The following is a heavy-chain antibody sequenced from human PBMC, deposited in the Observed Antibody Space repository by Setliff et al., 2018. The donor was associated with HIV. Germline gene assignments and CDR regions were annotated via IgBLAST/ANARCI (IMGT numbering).Heavy chain of an antibody. Sequence: ASVKVSCKASGYTFTDYTMIWVRQAPGQGLEWMGWINTNTGNPTYAQGFTGRFVFSLDTSVSTAYLQISSLKAEDTAVYYCARGPYYYDSSGPFFYWGQGTLVTVSS. CDR1: GYTFTDYT. J-gene: IGHJ4*02. CDR3: ARGPYYYDSSGPFFY. CDR2: INTNTGNP. D-gene: IGHD3-22*01. V-gene: IGHV7-4-1*02.